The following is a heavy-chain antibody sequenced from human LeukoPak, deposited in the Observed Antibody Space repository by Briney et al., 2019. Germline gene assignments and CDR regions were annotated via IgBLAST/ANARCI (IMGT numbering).Heavy chain of an antibody. CDR1: GYSFTTYW. Sequence: ESLKISCTGFGYSFTTYWIGWVRQMPGKGLEWMVIIYPGDSDARYSPSLQGQVTISVDKSISTAYLQWSSLKASDTAMYYCARQGRIVVVTTTHDAFDIWGQGTMVTVSS. V-gene: IGHV5-51*01. CDR2: IYPGDSDA. D-gene: IGHD2-21*02. J-gene: IGHJ3*02. CDR3: ARQGRIVVVTTTHDAFDI.